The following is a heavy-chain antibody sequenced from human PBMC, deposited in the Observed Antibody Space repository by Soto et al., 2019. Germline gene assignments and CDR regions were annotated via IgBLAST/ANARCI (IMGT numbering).Heavy chain of an antibody. CDR1: GFTFRTYG. CDR2: ISNSGTDA. J-gene: IGHJ4*02. D-gene: IGHD3-10*01. CDR3: AKDERFGESPRLRSFFDY. V-gene: IGHV3-30*18. Sequence: GGSLRLSCAAPGFTFRTYGMHWVRQAAGKGLEWLALISNSGTDAYYADSVKGRFTISRDNSKNTLYLQMNSLRAEDTAVYYCAKDERFGESPRLRSFFDYWGQGTLVTVPQ.